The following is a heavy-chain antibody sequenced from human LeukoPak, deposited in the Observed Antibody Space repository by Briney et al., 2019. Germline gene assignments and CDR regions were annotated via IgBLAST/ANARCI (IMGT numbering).Heavy chain of an antibody. D-gene: IGHD1-7*01. Sequence: ALVKVSCTASGYTFTSYDINWLRQSTGQGLEWMGWLNPNSGNTGYAQKFQGRVTITSNSSISTAYMELSSLRSEDTAVYYCSRGRYNWNYAAYYYYMDVWGKGTTVTVSS. V-gene: IGHV1-8*03. J-gene: IGHJ6*03. CDR2: LNPNSGNT. CDR1: GYTFTSYD. CDR3: SRGRYNWNYAAYYYYMDV.